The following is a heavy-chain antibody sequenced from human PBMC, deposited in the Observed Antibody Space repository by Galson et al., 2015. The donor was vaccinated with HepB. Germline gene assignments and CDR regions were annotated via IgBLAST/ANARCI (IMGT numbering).Heavy chain of an antibody. D-gene: IGHD5-18*01. CDR2: INSDGSST. J-gene: IGHJ4*02. CDR1: GFTFSSYW. CDR3: ARDREGLYSYGYWDY. Sequence: SLRLSCAASGFTFSSYWMHWVRQAPGKGLVWVSRINSDGSSTSYADSVKGRFTISRDNAKNTLYLQMNSLRAEDTAVYYCARDREGLYSYGYWDYWGQGTLVTVSS. V-gene: IGHV3-74*01.